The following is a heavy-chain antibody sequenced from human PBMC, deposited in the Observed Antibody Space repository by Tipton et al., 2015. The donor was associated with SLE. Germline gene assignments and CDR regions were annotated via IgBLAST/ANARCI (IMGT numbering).Heavy chain of an antibody. CDR1: GDSVSSGAYY. V-gene: IGHV4-61*02. J-gene: IGHJ2*01. D-gene: IGHD2-21*01. CDR3: AKADGVVGGQVPYWYFDL. Sequence: LRLSCTVSGDSVSSGAYYWSWIRQPAGKGLEWIGRVYTRGSTNYNPSLRSRVTISLDTSKNQFSLQLTSVTAADTAMYYCAKADGVVGGQVPYWYFDLWGRGTLVTVSS. CDR2: VYTRGST.